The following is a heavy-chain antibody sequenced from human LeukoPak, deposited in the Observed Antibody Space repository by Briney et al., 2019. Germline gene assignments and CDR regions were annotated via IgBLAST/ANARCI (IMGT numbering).Heavy chain of an antibody. Sequence: SETLSLTCTVSGGSISSSSYYWGWIRQPPGKGLEWIGSIYYSGSTSYNPSLKSRVIISLDMSKSQFSLKLSSVTAADTALYYCARYHSGYDGYWGQGTLVTVSS. V-gene: IGHV4-39*07. CDR1: GGSISSSSYY. CDR3: ARYHSGYDGY. J-gene: IGHJ4*02. CDR2: IYYSGST. D-gene: IGHD5-12*01.